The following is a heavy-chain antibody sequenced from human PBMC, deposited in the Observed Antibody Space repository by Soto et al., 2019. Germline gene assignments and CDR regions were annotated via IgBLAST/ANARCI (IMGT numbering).Heavy chain of an antibody. CDR3: TRERGGYSYGDY. CDR1: GYTFSSYG. J-gene: IGHJ4*02. D-gene: IGHD5-18*01. V-gene: IGHV1-18*01. CDR2: VNIYECST. Sequence: QVQLVQSGAEVKKPGASVKVSCKASGYTFSSYGITWVRQAPGQGLEWMGWVNIYECSTIYAQKFQGRVTMTTDTATSTVYLELKSLRADDTAIYYCTRERGGYSYGDYWGQGTLVTVSS.